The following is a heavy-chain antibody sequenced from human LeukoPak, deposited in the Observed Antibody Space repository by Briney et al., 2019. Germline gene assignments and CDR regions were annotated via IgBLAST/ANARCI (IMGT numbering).Heavy chain of an antibody. CDR3: ANLRGYNWFDP. V-gene: IGHV3-48*03. J-gene: IGHJ5*02. CDR2: ISSSGSTI. D-gene: IGHD3-10*01. Sequence: GGSLRLSCAASGFTFSSYEMNWVRQAPGKGLEWVSYISSSGSTIYYADSVKGRFTISRDNAKNSLYLQMNSLRAEDTAVYYCANLRGYNWFDPWGQGTLVTVPS. CDR1: GFTFSSYE.